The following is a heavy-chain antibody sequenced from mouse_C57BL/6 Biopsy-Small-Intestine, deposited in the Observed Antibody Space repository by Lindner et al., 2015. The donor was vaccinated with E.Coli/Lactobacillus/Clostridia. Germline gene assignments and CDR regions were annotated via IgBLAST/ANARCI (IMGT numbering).Heavy chain of an antibody. CDR3: ARRGTTGWYFDV. CDR1: GYTFTSYG. D-gene: IGHD1-1*01. V-gene: IGHV1-81*01. Sequence: VQLQESGAEVARPGASVKLSCKASGYTFTSYGISWVKQGIGQGLEWIGEIYPRSGDTYYNEKFKGKATLTADKSSSTAYMELRSLTSEDSAVYYCARRGTTGWYFDVWGTGTTVTVSS. J-gene: IGHJ1*03. CDR2: IYPRSGDT.